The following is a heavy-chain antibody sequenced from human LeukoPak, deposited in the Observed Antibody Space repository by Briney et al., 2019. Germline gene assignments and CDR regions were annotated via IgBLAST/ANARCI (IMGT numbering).Heavy chain of an antibody. CDR2: ISPSGNYI. D-gene: IGHD2/OR15-2a*01. CDR3: AKDRDFYDRNSFSPDAFDM. J-gene: IGHJ3*02. Sequence: PGGSLRISCAASGFTLSTYALNRVRQAPGRGLEWVSTISPSGNYIFYADSVRGRFNISRDDANNSLHLQMDSLRAEDTAVYYCAKDRDFYDRNSFSPDAFDMWGQGTMVIVSS. V-gene: IGHV3-21*01. CDR1: GFTLSTYA.